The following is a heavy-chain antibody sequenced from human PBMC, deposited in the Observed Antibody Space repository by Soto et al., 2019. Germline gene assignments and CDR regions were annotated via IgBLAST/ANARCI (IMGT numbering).Heavy chain of an antibody. CDR2: IYYSGST. J-gene: IGHJ6*02. CDR3: ARVGGYCSSTSCPHYGMDV. D-gene: IGHD2-2*01. CDR1: GGSISSGGYY. V-gene: IGHV4-31*03. Sequence: SETLSLTCTVSGGSISSGGYYWSWIRQHPGKGLEWIGYIYYSGSTYYNPSLKSRVTISVDTSKNQFSLKLSSVTAADTAVYYCARVGGYCSSTSCPHYGMDVWGQGTTVTVSS.